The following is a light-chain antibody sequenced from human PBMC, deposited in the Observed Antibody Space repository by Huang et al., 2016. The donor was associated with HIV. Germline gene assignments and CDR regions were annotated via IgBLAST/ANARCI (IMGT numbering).Light chain of an antibody. Sequence: IVMTQSPATLSVSPGERATLSCRASQSVSSNLAWYQQKPGQAPRLLIYGASTRATGIPARCSGSGSGTEFTLTISSLQSEDFAVYYCQQYNNWPGTFGPGTKVDIK. CDR2: GAS. V-gene: IGKV3-15*01. CDR3: QQYNNWPGT. CDR1: QSVSSN. J-gene: IGKJ3*01.